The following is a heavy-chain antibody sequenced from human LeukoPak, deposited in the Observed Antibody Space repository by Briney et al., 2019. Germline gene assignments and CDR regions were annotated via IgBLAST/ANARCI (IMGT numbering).Heavy chain of an antibody. J-gene: IGHJ6*03. D-gene: IGHD5-18*01. V-gene: IGHV4-38-2*02. CDR3: ARQGYSYGYHYYYYMDV. CDR2: ISHSGST. Sequence: SETLSLTCNVSGYSISSAYYEGWIRQPPGKGLEWIGSISHSGSTYHNPSLKSRVTISVDTSKKQFSLKLSSVTAADTAVYYCARQGYSYGYHYYYYMDVWGKGTTVTISS. CDR1: GYSISSAYY.